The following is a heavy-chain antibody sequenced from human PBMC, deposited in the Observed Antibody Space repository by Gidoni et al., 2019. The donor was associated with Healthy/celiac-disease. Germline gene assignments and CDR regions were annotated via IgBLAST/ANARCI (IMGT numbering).Heavy chain of an antibody. D-gene: IGHD3-22*01. CDR3: AKDLASYYYDSSGYYPFDY. Sequence: DVQLVESGGGLVQPGRSLRLSCAASGFTFDDSAMHWVQQAPGKGLEWVSGISWNSGSIGYADSVKVRFTISRDNAKNSLYLQMNSLRAEDTALYYCAKDLASYYYDSSGYYPFDYWGQGTLVTVSS. V-gene: IGHV3-9*01. J-gene: IGHJ4*02. CDR2: ISWNSGSI. CDR1: GFTFDDSA.